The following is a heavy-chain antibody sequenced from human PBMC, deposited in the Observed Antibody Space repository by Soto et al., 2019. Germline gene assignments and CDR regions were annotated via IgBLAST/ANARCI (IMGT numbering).Heavy chain of an antibody. D-gene: IGHD3-10*01. CDR1: GFTFTTYG. Sequence: QVQLVQSGAEVKKPGASVKVSCKASGFTFTTYGFTWVRQAPGQGLEWMGCISAYNGNTNYAQKFKGRVTMTTDTSTSTVYLELRSLTSDDTAVYYCARGGRYGMDVWGQGTTVTLSS. CDR3: ARGGRYGMDV. J-gene: IGHJ6*02. CDR2: ISAYNGNT. V-gene: IGHV1-18*01.